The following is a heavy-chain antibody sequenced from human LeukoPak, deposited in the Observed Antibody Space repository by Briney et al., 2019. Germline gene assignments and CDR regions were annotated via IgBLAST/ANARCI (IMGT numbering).Heavy chain of an antibody. V-gene: IGHV4-59*01. CDR1: GGSISSYY. J-gene: IGHJ3*02. CDR2: IYYSGST. Sequence: PSETLSLTCTVSGGSISSYYWSWIRQPPGKGLEWIGYIYYSGSTNYNPSLKSRVTISVDTSKNQFSLKLSSVTAADTAVYYCARGWEHGSSPHDAFDIWGQGTMVTVSS. D-gene: IGHD2-2*01. CDR3: ARGWEHGSSPHDAFDI.